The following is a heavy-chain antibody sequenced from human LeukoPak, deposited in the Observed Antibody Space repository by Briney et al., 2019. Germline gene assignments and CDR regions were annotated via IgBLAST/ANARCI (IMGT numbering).Heavy chain of an antibody. J-gene: IGHJ3*02. V-gene: IGHV4-59*12. CDR1: GGSISSYY. Sequence: PSETLSLTCTVSGGSISSYYWSWIRQQPGKGLEWIGYIYHSGSTYYNPSLKSRVTISVDRSKNQFSLKLSSVTAADTAVYYCARTSIAARRANAFDIWGQGTMVTVSS. CDR3: ARTSIAARRANAFDI. CDR2: IYHSGST. D-gene: IGHD6-6*01.